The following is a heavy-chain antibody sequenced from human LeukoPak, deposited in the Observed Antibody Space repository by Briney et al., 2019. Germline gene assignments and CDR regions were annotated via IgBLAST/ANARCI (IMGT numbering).Heavy chain of an antibody. CDR2: ISAYNGNT. J-gene: IGHJ4*02. Sequence: ASVKVSCKASGYTFTSYGIRWVRQAPGQGLEWMGWISAYNGNTNYAQKLQGRVTMTTDTSTSTAYMELRSLRSDDTAVYYCARRIAAAGTFDYWGQGTLVTVSS. CDR3: ARRIAAAGTFDY. CDR1: GYTFTSYG. D-gene: IGHD6-13*01. V-gene: IGHV1-18*01.